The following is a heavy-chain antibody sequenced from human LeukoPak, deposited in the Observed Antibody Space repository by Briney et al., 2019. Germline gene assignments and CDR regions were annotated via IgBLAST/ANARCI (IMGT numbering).Heavy chain of an antibody. Sequence: GGSLRLSCAASGFTFSSYGMHWVRQAPGKGLEWVAFIRYDGSNKYYADSVKGRFTISRDNSKNTLYLQMNSLRAEDTAVYYCAKDNRFLEWLPLNYFDYWGQGTLVTVSS. CDR3: AKDNRFLEWLPLNYFDY. J-gene: IGHJ4*02. V-gene: IGHV3-30*02. CDR1: GFTFSSYG. CDR2: IRYDGSNK. D-gene: IGHD3-3*01.